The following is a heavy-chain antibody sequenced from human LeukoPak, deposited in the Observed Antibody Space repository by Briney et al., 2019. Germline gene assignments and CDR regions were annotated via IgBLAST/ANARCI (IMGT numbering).Heavy chain of an antibody. Sequence: GGSLRLSCAASGFTFRNNGMHWVRQAPGKGLEWVAFLRFDESDKFYGDSVKGRFTISRDISKNTLFLQMNGLRVEDTAVYYCARDHTRYYYDSSGYYQDAFDIWGQGTMVTVSS. J-gene: IGHJ3*02. CDR1: GFTFRNNG. CDR3: ARDHTRYYYDSSGYYQDAFDI. CDR2: LRFDESDK. V-gene: IGHV3-30*02. D-gene: IGHD3-22*01.